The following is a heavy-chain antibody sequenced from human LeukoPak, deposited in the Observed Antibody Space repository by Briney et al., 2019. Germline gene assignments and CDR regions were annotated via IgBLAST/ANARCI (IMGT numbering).Heavy chain of an antibody. D-gene: IGHD2-15*01. CDR2: ISAYKGNT. J-gene: IGHJ4*02. Sequence: ASVKVSCKASGYTFTSYGISWVRQAPGQGLEWMGWISAYKGNTNYAQKLQGRVTMTTDTSTSTAYMELRSLRSDDTAVYYCARGASRGYCSGGSCPPYDYWGQGTLVTVSS. CDR1: GYTFTSYG. V-gene: IGHV1-18*01. CDR3: ARGASRGYCSGGSCPPYDY.